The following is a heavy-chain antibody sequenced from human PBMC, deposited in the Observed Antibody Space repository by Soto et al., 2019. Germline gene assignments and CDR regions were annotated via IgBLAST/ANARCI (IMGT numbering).Heavy chain of an antibody. D-gene: IGHD3-3*01. CDR2: ISGSGGST. CDR3: AKDPGYDFLLGWFDP. V-gene: IGHV3-23*01. CDR1: GFTFSSYA. J-gene: IGHJ5*02. Sequence: EVQLLESGGGLVQPGGSLRLSCAASGFTFSSYAMSWVRQAPGKGLEWVSAISGSGGSTYYADSVKGRFTISRDNSKNTLYLQMNSLRAEGTAVYYCAKDPGYDFLLGWFDPWGQGTLVTVSS.